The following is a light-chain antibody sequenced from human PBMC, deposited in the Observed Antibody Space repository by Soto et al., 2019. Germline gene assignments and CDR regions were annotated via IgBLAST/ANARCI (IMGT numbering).Light chain of an antibody. CDR3: GTWDSSLSASGV. J-gene: IGLJ1*01. CDR1: SSNIGNNY. Sequence: QSVLTQPPSVSAAPGQKVTISCSGSSSNIGNNYVSWYQQLPGTASKLLIYENNKRPSGIPDRFSGSKSGTSATLGITGLQTGDEADYYCGTWDSSLSASGVFGTGTKLTVL. CDR2: ENN. V-gene: IGLV1-51*02.